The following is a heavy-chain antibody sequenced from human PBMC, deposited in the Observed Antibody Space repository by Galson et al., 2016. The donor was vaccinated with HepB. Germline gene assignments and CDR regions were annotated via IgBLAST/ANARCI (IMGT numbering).Heavy chain of an antibody. V-gene: IGHV3-74*01. Sequence: SLRLSCAASGFTFNNCWMHWVRQVPGKGLVWVSRINNDGSDTDYADSVKGRFTISRDNAKNTLYLQINSLRAEDTAVYYCVKHSSAWYVDRRASFDSWGQGTLVTVSS. J-gene: IGHJ4*02. CDR2: INNDGSDT. CDR3: VKHSSAWYVDRRASFDS. D-gene: IGHD6-19*01. CDR1: GFTFNNCW.